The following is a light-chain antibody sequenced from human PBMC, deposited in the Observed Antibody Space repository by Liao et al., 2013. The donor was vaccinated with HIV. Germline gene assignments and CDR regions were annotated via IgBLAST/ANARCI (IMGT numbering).Light chain of an antibody. V-gene: IGLV3-1*01. CDR2: QDN. CDR1: KLATKY. J-gene: IGLJ2*01. CDR3: QAWDRSAAVV. Sequence: SDLTQPPSVSVSPGQTATISCSGDKLATKYVSWYQQKAGQSPVLVIYQDNRRSSGTPERFSGSNSGNTATLTISGTQAMDEADYFCQAWDRSAAVVFGGGTKLTVL.